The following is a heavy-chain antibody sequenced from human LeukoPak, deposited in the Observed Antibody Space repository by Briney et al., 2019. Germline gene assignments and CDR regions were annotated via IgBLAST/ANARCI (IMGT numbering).Heavy chain of an antibody. J-gene: IGHJ6*03. V-gene: IGHV4-4*02. D-gene: IGHD5-18*01. CDR1: GGSISSSNW. Sequence: SGTLSLTCAVSGGSISSSNWWSWVRQPPGKGLEWIGEIYHSGSTNYNPSLKSRVTISVDTSKNQFSLKLSSVTAADTAVYYCARVRGYSYGYYYYYYMDVWGKGTTVTVSS. CDR2: IYHSGST. CDR3: ARVRGYSYGYYYYYYMDV.